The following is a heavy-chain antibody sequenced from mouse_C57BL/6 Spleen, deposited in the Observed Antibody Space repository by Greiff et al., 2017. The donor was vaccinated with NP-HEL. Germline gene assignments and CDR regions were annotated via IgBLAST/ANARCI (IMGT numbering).Heavy chain of an antibody. CDR2: IHPNSGST. CDR1: GYTFTSYW. V-gene: IGHV1-64*01. J-gene: IGHJ1*03. D-gene: IGHD2-3*01. CDR3: ARYDGYYGYWYFDV. Sequence: QVQLQQPGAELVKPGASVKLSCKASGYTFTSYWMHWVKQRPGQGLEWIGMIHPNSGSTNYNEKFKSKATLTVDKSSSTAYMQLSSLTSEDSAVYYGARYDGYYGYWYFDVWGTGTTVTVSS.